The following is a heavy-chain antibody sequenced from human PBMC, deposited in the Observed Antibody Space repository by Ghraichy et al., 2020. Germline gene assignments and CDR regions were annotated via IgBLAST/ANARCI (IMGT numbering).Heavy chain of an antibody. CDR1: GGSFSGYY. CDR3: ARDVLGYCSSTSCYRGRNYYYGMDV. Sequence: SETLSLTCAVYGGSFSGYYWSWIRQPPGKGLEWIGEINHSGSTNYNPSLKSRVTISVDTSKNQFSLKLSSVTAADTAVYYCARDVLGYCSSTSCYRGRNYYYGMDVWGQGTTVTVSS. V-gene: IGHV4-34*01. D-gene: IGHD2-2*02. J-gene: IGHJ6*02. CDR2: INHSGST.